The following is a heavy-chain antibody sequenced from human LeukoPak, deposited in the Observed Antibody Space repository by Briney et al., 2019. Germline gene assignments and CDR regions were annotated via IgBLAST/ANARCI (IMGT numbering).Heavy chain of an antibody. J-gene: IGHJ4*02. CDR2: INHSGST. V-gene: IGHV4-34*01. Sequence: SETLSLTCTVSGGSISGYYWSWIRQPPGKGLEWIGEINHSGSTNYNPSLKSRVTISVDTSKNQFSLKLSSVTAADTAVYYCARGRSGWYGGANYWGQGTLVTVSS. D-gene: IGHD6-19*01. CDR3: ARGRSGWYGGANY. CDR1: GGSISGYY.